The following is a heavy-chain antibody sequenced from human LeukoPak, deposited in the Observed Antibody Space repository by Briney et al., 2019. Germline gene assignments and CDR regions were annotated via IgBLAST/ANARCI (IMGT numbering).Heavy chain of an antibody. CDR1: VFTFSDYY. V-gene: IGHV3-11*01. J-gene: IGHJ6*02. D-gene: IGHD1-26*01. CDR3: ARGGAHGMDV. Sequence: PGGSLRLSCAASVFTFSDYYMTWVRQAPGKGLEWVSYISGVASDIHYADSVKGRFTISRDNAKNSVYLQVNSLRAEDTAVYYCARGGAHGMDVWGQGTTVTVSS. CDR2: ISGVASDI.